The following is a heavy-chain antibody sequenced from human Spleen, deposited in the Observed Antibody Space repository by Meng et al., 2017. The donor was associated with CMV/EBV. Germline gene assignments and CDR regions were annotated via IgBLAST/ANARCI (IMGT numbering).Heavy chain of an antibody. J-gene: IGHJ4*02. CDR1: GFGFSSCD. CDR3: AKDYGGWHLDY. V-gene: IGHV3-30*02. CDR2: IRYDGSNE. Sequence: GESLKISCAASGFGFSSCDMHWVRQAPGKGLEWVAFIRYDGSNEYYGDAVKGRFIISRDNSKSTLFLQMNSLRAEDTAVYYCAKDYGGWHLDYWGQGTLVTVSS. D-gene: IGHD4-23*01.